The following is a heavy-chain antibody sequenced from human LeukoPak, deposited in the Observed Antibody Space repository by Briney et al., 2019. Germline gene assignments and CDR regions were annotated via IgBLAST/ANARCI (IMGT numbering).Heavy chain of an antibody. CDR3: ARGSGEGGTFDY. CDR1: GFTFSSYS. CDR2: INIVNNAI. D-gene: IGHD1-26*01. V-gene: IGHV3-48*04. J-gene: IGHJ4*02. Sequence: GGSLRLSCAASGFTFSSYSMNWVRQAPGKGLEWVSHINIVNNAIYYSDSVKGRFTISRDNAKNSLYLQMNSLRAEDTAVYYCARGSGEGGTFDYWGQGTLVSASS.